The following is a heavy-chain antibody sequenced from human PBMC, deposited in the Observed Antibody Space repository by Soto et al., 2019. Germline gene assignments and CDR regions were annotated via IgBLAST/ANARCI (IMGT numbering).Heavy chain of an antibody. J-gene: IGHJ5*02. D-gene: IGHD1-26*01. Sequence: GGSLRLSCAASGFIFENFGMSGVRQAPGKGLEWISSISGSGFKKYYADSVKGRFTISRDNSKSTVYLELNNLSAEDTAVYHCAKNQGVELVPLATVDWFDPWGQGSVVTVSS. CDR3: AKNQGVELVPLATVDWFDP. V-gene: IGHV3-23*01. CDR2: ISGSGFKK. CDR1: GFIFENFG.